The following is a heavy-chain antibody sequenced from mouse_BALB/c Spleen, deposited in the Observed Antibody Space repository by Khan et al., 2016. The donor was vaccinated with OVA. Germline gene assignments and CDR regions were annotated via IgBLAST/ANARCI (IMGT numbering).Heavy chain of an antibody. V-gene: IGHV1S81*02. CDR3: TRSGYTNPCAD. CDR1: VYTFSSFY. D-gene: IGHD1-1*01. CDR2: FMPSHGDT. J-gene: IGHJ3*01. Sequence: QVQLQQPGAELVQSGALVNLSCRASVYTFSSFYPSRVMQRPGQGLQWTGVFMPSHGDTHFNEKFKTNSTLTVDYCSSIVYISLSCLTSEDSAVHFSTRSGYTNPCADWAQGTLVADSA.